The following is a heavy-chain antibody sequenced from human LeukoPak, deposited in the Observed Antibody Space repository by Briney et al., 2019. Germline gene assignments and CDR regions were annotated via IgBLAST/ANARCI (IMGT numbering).Heavy chain of an antibody. Sequence: SETLSLTCTVSGGSISSYYWSWIRQPPGKGLEWIGSIYYSGSTYYNPSLKSRVTISVDTSKNQFSLKLSSVTAADTAVYYCARLAVQLEHDYWGQGTLVTVSS. D-gene: IGHD1-1*01. V-gene: IGHV4-59*05. CDR2: IYYSGST. CDR1: GGSISSYY. J-gene: IGHJ4*02. CDR3: ARLAVQLEHDY.